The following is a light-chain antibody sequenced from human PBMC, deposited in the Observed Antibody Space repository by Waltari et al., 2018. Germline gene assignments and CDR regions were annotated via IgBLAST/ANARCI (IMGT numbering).Light chain of an antibody. CDR3: HEWHPHVDPGV. CDR1: NIGTYS. V-gene: IGLV3-21*04. Sequence: SYVVTQPPSVSVAPGETATITCGGDNIGTYSVHWYQQKAGQAPVLVIFYDRDRPSGIPDRFSGSNSGNTATLTISRVEAGDEARYYCHEWHPHVDPGVFGTGTEVTVL. J-gene: IGLJ1*01. CDR2: YDR.